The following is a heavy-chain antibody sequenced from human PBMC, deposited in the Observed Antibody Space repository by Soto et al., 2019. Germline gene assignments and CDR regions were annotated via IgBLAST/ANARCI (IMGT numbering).Heavy chain of an antibody. J-gene: IGHJ4*02. V-gene: IGHV4-39*01. CDR2: IYYSGST. D-gene: IGHD6-13*01. CDR1: GGSISSGTSY. Sequence: SETLSLTSPVSGGSISSGTSYWSWIRQPPGKGLEWIGSIYYSGSTYYNPSLKSRVTISVDTSKNQFSLKLSSVTAADTAVYYCARHFLAAGTFDYWGQGTLVTVSS. CDR3: ARHFLAAGTFDY.